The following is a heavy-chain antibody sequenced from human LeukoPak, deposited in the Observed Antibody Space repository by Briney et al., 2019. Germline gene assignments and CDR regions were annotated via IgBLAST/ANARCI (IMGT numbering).Heavy chain of an antibody. D-gene: IGHD7-27*01. Sequence: SETLSLTCSVSGYSISSGYFWGWIRQPPGKGPEWIATTHHSGATYYNPSLKSRVTLSVGTSKNQVSLKMTSVTAADTAVYYCTREVWGSTFPDYWGQGTLVTVSS. V-gene: IGHV4-38-2*02. CDR3: TREVWGSTFPDY. CDR1: GYSISSGYF. J-gene: IGHJ4*02. CDR2: THHSGAT.